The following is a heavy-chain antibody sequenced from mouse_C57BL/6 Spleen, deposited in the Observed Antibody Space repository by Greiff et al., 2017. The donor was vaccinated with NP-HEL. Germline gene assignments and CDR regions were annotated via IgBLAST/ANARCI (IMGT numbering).Heavy chain of an antibody. D-gene: IGHD1-1*01. CDR1: GYTFTSYW. CDR3: ARAPLITTVVAPFDY. Sequence: QVQLQQPGAELVKPGASVKLSCKASGYTFTSYWMPWVKQRPGQGLEWIGVIHPNSGSTNYNEKFKSKATLTVDKSSSTAYMQLSSLTSEDSAVYYCARAPLITTVVAPFDYWGQGTTLTVSS. V-gene: IGHV1-64*01. J-gene: IGHJ2*01. CDR2: IHPNSGST.